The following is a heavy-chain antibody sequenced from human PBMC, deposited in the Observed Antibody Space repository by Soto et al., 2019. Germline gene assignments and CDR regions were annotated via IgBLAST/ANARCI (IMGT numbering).Heavy chain of an antibody. CDR2: MNPNSGNT. CDR1: GYTFTSYD. D-gene: IGHD4-17*01. CDR3: AVTTPPYNWFDP. Sequence: ASVKVSCKASGYTFTSYDINWVRQATGQGLEWMGWMNPNSGNTGYAQKFQGRVTMTTNSSTSTAYMELSSLRSDDTAVYYCAVTTPPYNWFDPWGQGTLVTVSS. J-gene: IGHJ5*02. V-gene: IGHV1-8*01.